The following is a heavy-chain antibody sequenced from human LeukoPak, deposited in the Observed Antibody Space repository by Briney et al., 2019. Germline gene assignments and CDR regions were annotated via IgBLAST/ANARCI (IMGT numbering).Heavy chain of an antibody. V-gene: IGHV3-21*01. Sequence: GGSLRLSCAASGFTFSSYSMNWVRQAPGKGLEWVSSISSSSSYIYYADSVKGRFTISRDNAKNTLYLQMNSLRAEDTAVYYCASGIFYCGGDCIGGHFDYWGQGTLVTVSS. CDR2: ISSSSSYI. D-gene: IGHD2-21*02. CDR3: ASGIFYCGGDCIGGHFDY. J-gene: IGHJ4*02. CDR1: GFTFSSYS.